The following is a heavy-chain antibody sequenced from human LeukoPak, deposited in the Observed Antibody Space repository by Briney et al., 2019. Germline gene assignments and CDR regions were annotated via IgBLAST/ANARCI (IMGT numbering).Heavy chain of an antibody. CDR1: GGSISSSSYY. Sequence: SETLSLTCTVSGGSISSSSYYWGWIRQPPGKGLEWIGSIYYSGNTYYNPSLKGRVTISVDTSKNQFSLMLTSVTASDTALYYCARRGSLHSPANPWGQGTLVTVSS. D-gene: IGHD4-23*01. J-gene: IGHJ5*02. CDR3: ARRGSLHSPANP. V-gene: IGHV4-39*01. CDR2: IYYSGNT.